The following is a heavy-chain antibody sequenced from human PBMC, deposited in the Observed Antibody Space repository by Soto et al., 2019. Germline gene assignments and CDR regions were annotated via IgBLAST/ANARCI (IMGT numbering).Heavy chain of an antibody. CDR2: ISGSGGST. Sequence: PGGSLRLSCAASGFTFSSYAMSWVRQAPGKGLEWVSAISGSGGSTYYADSVKGRFTISRDNSKNTLYLQMNSLRAEDTAVYYCAKARAARPFYGMDVWGQGTTVTVSS. V-gene: IGHV3-23*01. D-gene: IGHD6-6*01. CDR1: GFTFSSYA. J-gene: IGHJ6*02. CDR3: AKARAARPFYGMDV.